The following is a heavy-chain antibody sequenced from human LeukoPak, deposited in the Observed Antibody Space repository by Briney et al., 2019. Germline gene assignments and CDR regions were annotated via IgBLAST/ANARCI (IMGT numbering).Heavy chain of an antibody. D-gene: IGHD2/OR15-2a*01. CDR1: GFTFSSYS. Sequence: GGSLRLSCAASGFTFSSYSMDWVRQAPGKGLEWVSSISSSSSYIYYADSVKGRFTISRDNAKNSLYLQMNSLRAEDTAVYYCGSIPGPEGFDPWGQGTLVTVSS. V-gene: IGHV3-21*01. CDR2: ISSSSSYI. J-gene: IGHJ5*02. CDR3: GSIPGPEGFDP.